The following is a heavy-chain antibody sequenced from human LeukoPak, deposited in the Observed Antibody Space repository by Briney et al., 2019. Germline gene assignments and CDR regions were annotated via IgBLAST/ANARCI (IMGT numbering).Heavy chain of an antibody. V-gene: IGHV3-7*01. CDR3: AREGDYYCSGGSCYDY. CDR1: GFTFSSYW. D-gene: IGHD2-15*01. J-gene: IGHJ4*02. CDR2: IKQDGSEK. Sequence: GGSLRLSCAASGFTFSSYWMSWVRQAPGKGLEWVANIKQDGSEKYYVDSVKGRFTITRDNAKNSLYLQMNSLRAEDTAVYYCAREGDYYCSGGSCYDYWGQGTLVTVSS.